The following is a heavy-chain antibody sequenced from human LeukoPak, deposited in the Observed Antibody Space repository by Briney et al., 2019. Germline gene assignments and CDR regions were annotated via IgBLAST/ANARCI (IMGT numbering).Heavy chain of an antibody. CDR2: ISGSGSGGST. Sequence: PGGSLRLSCAASGFTFSSYSMSWVRQAPGKGLEWVSTISGSGSGGSTYYADSVKGRFTISRDNSKDTLYLQMNSVRAEDTAVYYCAKLLAVTNSYYFNYWGQGTLVTVSS. V-gene: IGHV3-23*01. CDR1: GFTFSSYS. D-gene: IGHD6-19*01. CDR3: AKLLAVTNSYYFNY. J-gene: IGHJ4*02.